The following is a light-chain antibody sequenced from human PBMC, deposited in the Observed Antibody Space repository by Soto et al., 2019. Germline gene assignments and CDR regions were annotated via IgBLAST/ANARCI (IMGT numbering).Light chain of an antibody. CDR2: AAS. CDR1: QGISNY. V-gene: IGKV1-27*01. J-gene: IGKJ3*01. Sequence: DIQLTQSPSSLSASVGDRVTITCRASQGISNYLAWYQQKPGKVPKLLIYAASTLQSGVPSRFSGSGSGTDFTLTISSLQPEDVATYYCQKYNSAPLFGPGTKVDIK. CDR3: QKYNSAPL.